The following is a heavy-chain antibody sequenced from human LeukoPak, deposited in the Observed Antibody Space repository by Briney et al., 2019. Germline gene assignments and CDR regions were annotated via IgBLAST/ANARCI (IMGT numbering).Heavy chain of an antibody. J-gene: IGHJ4*02. Sequence: GGSLRLSCAASGFTFSSYGMHWVRQAPGKGLEWVAVISYDGSNKYYADSVKGRFTISRDNSKNTLYLQMNSLRAEDTAVYYCARGGDGYNLIDYWGQGTLVTVSS. CDR2: ISYDGSNK. D-gene: IGHD5-24*01. V-gene: IGHV3-30*03. CDR1: GFTFSSYG. CDR3: ARGGDGYNLIDY.